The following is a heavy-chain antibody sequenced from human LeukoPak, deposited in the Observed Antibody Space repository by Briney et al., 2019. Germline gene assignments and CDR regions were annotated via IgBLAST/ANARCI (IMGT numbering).Heavy chain of an antibody. Sequence: GGSLRLSCAASGFTFSSYAMSWVRQAPGKGLEWVSAISGSGGSTYYADSVKGRFTISRDNSKNTLYLQMNSLRAEDTAVYYCAKDRAYCGGDCYSTNTDYWGQGTLVTVS. CDR3: AKDRAYCGGDCYSTNTDY. V-gene: IGHV3-23*01. D-gene: IGHD2-21*02. J-gene: IGHJ4*02. CDR1: GFTFSSYA. CDR2: ISGSGGST.